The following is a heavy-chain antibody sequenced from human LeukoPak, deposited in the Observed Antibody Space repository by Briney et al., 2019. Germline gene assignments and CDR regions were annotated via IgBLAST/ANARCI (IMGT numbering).Heavy chain of an antibody. D-gene: IGHD4-23*01. CDR1: RFTFSDYT. V-gene: IGHV3-21*01. J-gene: IGHJ3*02. CDR3: ARDDGGNLNDAFDI. Sequence: PGGSLRLSCAASRFTFSDYTLNWVRQAPGKGLEWVSSMTGRKSYIFYADSVKGRFTISRDNAENSVYLQMNNLGAEDTAIYYCARDDGGNLNDAFDIWGPGTMVTVS. CDR2: MTGRKSYI.